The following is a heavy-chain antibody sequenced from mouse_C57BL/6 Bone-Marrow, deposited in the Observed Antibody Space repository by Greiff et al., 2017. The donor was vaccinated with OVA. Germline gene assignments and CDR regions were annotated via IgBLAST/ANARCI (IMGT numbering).Heavy chain of an antibody. D-gene: IGHD1-1*01. J-gene: IGHJ4*01. CDR2: IYPRSGNT. Sequence: QVQLQQSGAELARPGASVKLSCKASGYTFTSYGISWVKQRTGQGLEWIGEIYPRSGNTYYNEKFKGKATLTADKSSSTAYMELRSLTSEDSAVYFCARGTYYGSSYGYYYAMDYWGQGTSVTVSS. CDR1: GYTFTSYG. V-gene: IGHV1-81*01. CDR3: ARGTYYGSSYGYYYAMDY.